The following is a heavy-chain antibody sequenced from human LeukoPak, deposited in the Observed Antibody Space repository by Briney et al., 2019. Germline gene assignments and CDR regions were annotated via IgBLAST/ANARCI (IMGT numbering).Heavy chain of an antibody. CDR3: AKDQSRYYYDSSCLFDY. V-gene: IGHV3-23*01. J-gene: IGHJ4*02. CDR1: GFTFSSYA. D-gene: IGHD3-22*01. Sequence: GGSLRLSCAASGFTFSSYAMSWVRQAPGKGLEWVSAISGSGGSTYYADSVKGRFTISRDNSKNTLYLQMNSLRAEDTAVYYCAKDQSRYYYDSSCLFDYWGQGTLVTVSS. CDR2: ISGSGGST.